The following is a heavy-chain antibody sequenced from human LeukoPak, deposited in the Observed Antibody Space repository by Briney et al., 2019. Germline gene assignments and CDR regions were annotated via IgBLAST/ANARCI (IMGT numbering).Heavy chain of an antibody. CDR3: ARDRGTWNDDGFDY. Sequence: SGTLSLTCAVSGGSISSGSYYWSWIRQPAGKGLEWIGRIYTSGSTNYNPSLKSRVTISVDTSKNQFSLKLSSVTAADTAVYYCARDRGTWNDDGFDYWGQGTLVTVSS. V-gene: IGHV4-61*02. J-gene: IGHJ4*02. CDR1: GGSISSGSYY. CDR2: IYTSGST. D-gene: IGHD1-1*01.